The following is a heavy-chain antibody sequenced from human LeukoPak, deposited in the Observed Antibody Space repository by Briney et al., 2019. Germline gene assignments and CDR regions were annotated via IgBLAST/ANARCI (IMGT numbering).Heavy chain of an antibody. V-gene: IGHV1-2*02. J-gene: IGHJ4*02. D-gene: IGHD3-10*01. Sequence: GASVKVSCKASGYTFTGYYMHWVRQAPGQGLEWTGWINPNSGGTNYAQKFQGRVTMTRDTSISTAYMELSRLRSDDTAVYYCARATYYYGSGSYSPDDYWGQGTLVTVSS. CDR3: ARATYYYGSGSYSPDDY. CDR2: INPNSGGT. CDR1: GYTFTGYY.